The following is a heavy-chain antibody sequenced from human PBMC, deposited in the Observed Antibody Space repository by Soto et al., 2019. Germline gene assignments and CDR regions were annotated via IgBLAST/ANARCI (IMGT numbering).Heavy chain of an antibody. CDR1: GFTFSVYA. Sequence: GGSLRLSCAASGFTFSVYAISWVRQAPGKGLVWLSAISTSGDKTYYADSVEGRFTISRDNSKNTPYLQMNSLRVDDSAVYYCAKPLYVDVVVTYGMDVWGPGTTVTVSS. CDR3: AKPLYVDVVVTYGMDV. J-gene: IGHJ6*02. D-gene: IGHD3-10*02. V-gene: IGHV3-23*01. CDR2: ISTSGDKT.